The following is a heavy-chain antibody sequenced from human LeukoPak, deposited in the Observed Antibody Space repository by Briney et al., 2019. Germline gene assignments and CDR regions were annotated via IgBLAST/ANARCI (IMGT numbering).Heavy chain of an antibody. CDR2: IYYSEGT. CDR1: GGTISRYY. D-gene: IGHD6-19*01. Sequence: SETLSLTCTVSGGTISRYYWSWIRQPPGKGLEWIGYIYYSEGTNYNSSLNSRVPISVDTSKNQFSLKLSSVTAADTAVYYCARFASSGWPSRWFDPWGQGTLVTVSS. CDR3: ARFASSGWPSRWFDP. J-gene: IGHJ5*02. V-gene: IGHV4-59*01.